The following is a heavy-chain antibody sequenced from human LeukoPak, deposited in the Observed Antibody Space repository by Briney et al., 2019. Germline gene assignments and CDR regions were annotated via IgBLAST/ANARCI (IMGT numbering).Heavy chain of an antibody. CDR2: INPNSGGI. CDR1: GYTFTGYY. V-gene: IGHV1-2*06. J-gene: IGHJ5*02. CDR3: ARERVVAATEGFDP. Sequence: ASVKVSCKASGYTFTGYYMHWVRHAPGQGLEWMGRINPNSGGINYAQKFQGRVTMTRDTSISTAYMELSRLRSDDTAVYYCARERVVAATEGFDPWGQRTLVTVSS. D-gene: IGHD2-15*01.